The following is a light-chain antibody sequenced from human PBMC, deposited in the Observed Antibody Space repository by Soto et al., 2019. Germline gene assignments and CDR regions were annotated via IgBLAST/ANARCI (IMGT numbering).Light chain of an antibody. Sequence: DIQINQSLSTMFASVGDRVTITCRASQSISSWLAWYQQKPGKAPKVLIYKASSLEGGVPSRFSGSGSGTEFTLTISSLQPADFAPYYCQQYKRYFSTFGGGTKMQI. CDR1: QSISSW. CDR3: QQYKRYFST. CDR2: KAS. V-gene: IGKV1-5*03. J-gene: IGKJ4*01.